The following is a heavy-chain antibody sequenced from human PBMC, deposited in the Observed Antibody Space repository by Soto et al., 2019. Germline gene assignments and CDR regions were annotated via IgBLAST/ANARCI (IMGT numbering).Heavy chain of an antibody. CDR2: ISTSGST. V-gene: IGHV4-61*01. J-gene: IGHJ4*02. D-gene: IGHD1-26*01. Sequence: PSETLSLTCTVSGGSLSSRSYYWSWIRQPPGKGLEWIGYISTSGSTNYNPSLKSRVTISVDTSKNQFSLKLSSVTAADTAVYYCATIGIVGATSVDYWGQGTLVTV. CDR1: GGSLSSRSYY. CDR3: ATIGIVGATSVDY.